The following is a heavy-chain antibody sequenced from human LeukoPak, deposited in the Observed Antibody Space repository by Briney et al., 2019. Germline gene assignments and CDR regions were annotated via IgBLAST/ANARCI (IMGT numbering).Heavy chain of an antibody. J-gene: IGHJ6*02. CDR3: ARSIGLTGGGVDV. CDR2: VTNGGSTI. Sequence: PGGSLRLSCAASGFTFSDYNMNWVRQAPGKGLEWVSYVTNGGSTIHHADSVKGRFTISRDNAKKTLYLQMNSLRAEDTAVYYCARSIGLTGGGVDVWGQGTTVTVSS. D-gene: IGHD3-9*01. V-gene: IGHV3-11*01. CDR1: GFTFSDYN.